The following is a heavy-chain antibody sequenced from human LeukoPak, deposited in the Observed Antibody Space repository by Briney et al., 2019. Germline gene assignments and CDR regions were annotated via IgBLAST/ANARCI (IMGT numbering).Heavy chain of an antibody. Sequence: GRSLRLSCAASGFTFSSYAMHWVRQAPGKGLEMVAVISYDGSNKYYADSVKGRFTISRDNSKNTLYLQMNSLRAEDTAVYYCARGMYSSGWDDAFDIWGQGTMVTVSS. V-gene: IGHV3-30-3*01. D-gene: IGHD6-19*01. CDR3: ARGMYSSGWDDAFDI. CDR2: ISYDGSNK. J-gene: IGHJ3*02. CDR1: GFTFSSYA.